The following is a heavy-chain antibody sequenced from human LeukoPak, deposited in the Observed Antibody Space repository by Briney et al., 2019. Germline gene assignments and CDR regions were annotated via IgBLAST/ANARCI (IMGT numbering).Heavy chain of an antibody. J-gene: IGHJ4*02. D-gene: IGHD3-22*01. CDR3: ARDQDGGKYYYESSGYSH. CDR2: ISSGGHI. V-gene: IGHV3-21*01. CDR1: GFTFSSYG. Sequence: GESLRLSCAASGFTFSSYGLNWARQAPVKGLEWVSTISSGGHIYYEDSVKGRFTISRDNAKNSLYLQMNSLRAEDTAVYYCARDQDGGKYYYESSGYSHWGQGILVTVSS.